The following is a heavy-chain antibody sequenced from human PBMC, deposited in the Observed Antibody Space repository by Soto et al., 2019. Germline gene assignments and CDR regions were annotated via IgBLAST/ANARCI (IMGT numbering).Heavy chain of an antibody. CDR2: SIPVFGTA. Sequence: QVQLVQSGAEVKNPGSSVKLSCKTSGGTFRNYAINWVRQAPGQGLEWMGGSIPVFGTANYAQTFQGRFTITADESTSTAYMELSSLRSEDTAVYYSAIPLPKQQLVRGAFDHWGQGTLVTVAS. V-gene: IGHV1-69*01. CDR3: AIPLPKQQLVRGAFDH. CDR1: GGTFRNYA. J-gene: IGHJ4*02. D-gene: IGHD6-13*01.